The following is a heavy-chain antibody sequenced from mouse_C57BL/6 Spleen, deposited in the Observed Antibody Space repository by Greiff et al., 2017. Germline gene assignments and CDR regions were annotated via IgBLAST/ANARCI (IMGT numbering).Heavy chain of an antibody. CDR3: AREGPYSNSCDY. J-gene: IGHJ2*01. D-gene: IGHD2-5*01. Sequence: EVQLQESGGGLVKPGGSLKLSCAASGFTFSSYAMSWVRQTPEKRLEWVATISDGGSYTYSPDNVKGRFTISRDNAKNNLYLQMSHLKSEDTAMYYCAREGPYSNSCDYWGQGTTLTVSS. V-gene: IGHV5-4*01. CDR2: ISDGGSYT. CDR1: GFTFSSYA.